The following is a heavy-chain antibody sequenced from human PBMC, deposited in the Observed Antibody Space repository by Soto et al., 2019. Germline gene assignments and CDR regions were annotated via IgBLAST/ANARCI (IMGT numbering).Heavy chain of an antibody. J-gene: IGHJ5*02. CDR3: ARGKSGIAATLEAWFDP. V-gene: IGHV4-31*03. Sequence: QVQLQESGPGLVKPSQTLSLTCTVSGGSISSGGYYWSWIRQHPGKGLEWIGYIYYSGSTYYNPSPKSRVTISVDTSKNQFSLKLSSVTAADTAVYYCARGKSGIAATLEAWFDPWGQGTLVTVSS. CDR1: GGSISSGGYY. CDR2: IYYSGST. D-gene: IGHD2-15*01.